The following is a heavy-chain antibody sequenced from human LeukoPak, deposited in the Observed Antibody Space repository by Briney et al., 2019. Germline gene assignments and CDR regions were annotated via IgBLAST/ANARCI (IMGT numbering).Heavy chain of an antibody. D-gene: IGHD3-3*01. V-gene: IGHV4-34*01. Sequence: SETLSLTCAVYGGSFSGYYWSGIRQPPGKGLEWVGELNHSGSTNYNPSLKSRVTISVDTSKNQFSLKLSSVTAADTAVYYCARNYDFWSGYYTGGWFDPWGQGTLVTVSS. CDR1: GGSFSGYY. J-gene: IGHJ5*02. CDR2: LNHSGST. CDR3: ARNYDFWSGYYTGGWFDP.